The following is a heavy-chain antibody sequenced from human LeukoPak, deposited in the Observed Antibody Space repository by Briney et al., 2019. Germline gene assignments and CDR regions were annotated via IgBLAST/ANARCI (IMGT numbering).Heavy chain of an antibody. D-gene: IGHD1-26*01. CDR1: GFTFSTYA. CDR3: AKDGRSVGTTGGFFDY. Sequence: PGGSLRLSCAASGFTFSTYAMSWVRQAPGKGLEWVSTISGTGSSTDYADSVKGRFTISRDNSKNTLYLQMKTLRAEDTAVYYCAKDGRSVGTTGGFFDYWGQGPLVTVSS. V-gene: IGHV3-23*01. CDR2: ISGTGSST. J-gene: IGHJ4*02.